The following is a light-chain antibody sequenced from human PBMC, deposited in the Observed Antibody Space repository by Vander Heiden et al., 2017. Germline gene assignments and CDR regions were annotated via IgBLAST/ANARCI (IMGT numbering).Light chain of an antibody. Sequence: EILLTQSPGPLSLSPGDSATLSCSASQSVNNNYLTVYQQKPGQAPRGPIYGASSRATGIPVRVSGSGSGTDFTLTISRLEPEDFAVYSCQQYGSSPFTFGQGTKLEIK. V-gene: IGKV3-20*01. CDR1: QSVNNNY. CDR3: QQYGSSPFT. J-gene: IGKJ2*01. CDR2: GAS.